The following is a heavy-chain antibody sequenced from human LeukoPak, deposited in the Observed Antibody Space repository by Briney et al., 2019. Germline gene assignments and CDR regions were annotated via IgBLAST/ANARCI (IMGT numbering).Heavy chain of an antibody. J-gene: IGHJ3*02. Sequence: SETLSLTCTVSGGSISSYYWSWIRQPPGKGLERIGYIYTSGSTNYNPSLKSRVTISVDTSKNQFSLKLSSVTAADTAVYYCARQADYYDSSGYYYGPAFDIWGQGTMVTVSS. CDR2: IYTSGST. CDR1: GGSISSYY. V-gene: IGHV4-4*09. CDR3: ARQADYYDSSGYYYGPAFDI. D-gene: IGHD3-22*01.